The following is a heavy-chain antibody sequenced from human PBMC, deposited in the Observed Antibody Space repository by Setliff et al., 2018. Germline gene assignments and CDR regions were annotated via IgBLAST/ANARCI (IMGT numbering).Heavy chain of an antibody. J-gene: IGHJ4*02. Sequence: AGGSLRLSCAASGFTFSGYVMHWVRQIPGKGLMWVSRISTDGSITTYGDSVEGRFTVSRDNAKNTLYLQMNSLRAEDTAIYYCTRDINWNFFDYWGQGALVTVSS. CDR3: TRDINWNFFDY. CDR2: ISTDGSIT. CDR1: GFTFSGYV. D-gene: IGHD1-20*01. V-gene: IGHV3-74*01.